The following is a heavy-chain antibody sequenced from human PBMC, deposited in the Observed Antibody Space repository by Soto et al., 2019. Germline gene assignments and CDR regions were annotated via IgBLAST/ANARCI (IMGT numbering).Heavy chain of an antibody. V-gene: IGHV3-23*01. Sequence: EVQLLESGGGLVQPGGSLRLSCAASGFTFSSYAMSWVRQAPGKGLEWVSVIGGSDGRTYNADSVKGRFTISRDNSKNTLYLGMNSLRAEDTAVYYCAKGGGGSCYSVIDYWGQGTLVTVSS. J-gene: IGHJ4*02. CDR3: AKGGGGSCYSVIDY. CDR1: GFTFSSYA. D-gene: IGHD2-15*01. CDR2: IGGSDGRT.